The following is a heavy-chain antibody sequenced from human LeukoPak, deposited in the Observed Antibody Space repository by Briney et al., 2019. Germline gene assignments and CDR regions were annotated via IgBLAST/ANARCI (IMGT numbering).Heavy chain of an antibody. V-gene: IGHV4-34*01. J-gene: IGHJ4*02. D-gene: IGHD3-9*01. Sequence: SETLSLTCAVYGGSFSGYYWSWIRQPPGKGLEWIGEINHSGSTNYNPSLKSRVTISVDTSKNQFSLKLSSVTAADTAVYYCARGLLHYDILTGYYNKYFDYWGQGTLVTVSS. CDR1: GGSFSGYY. CDR2: INHSGST. CDR3: ARGLLHYDILTGYYNKYFDY.